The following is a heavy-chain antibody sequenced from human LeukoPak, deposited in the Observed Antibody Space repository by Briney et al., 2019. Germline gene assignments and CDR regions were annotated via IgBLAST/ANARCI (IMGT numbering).Heavy chain of an antibody. J-gene: IGHJ6*01. V-gene: IGHV3-7*01. D-gene: IGHD2-15*01. CDR2: IKEDEGER. CDR1: GFAFSSYW. Sequence: GGSLRLPCAASGFAFSSYWMNWVRQAPGRGLEWVANIKEDEGERYYVAAVKGRFTISRDNAKNSLYLHMNSLRADDTGIYYCARGYSNYYYGMDVWGQGTTVTVAS. CDR3: ARGYSNYYYGMDV.